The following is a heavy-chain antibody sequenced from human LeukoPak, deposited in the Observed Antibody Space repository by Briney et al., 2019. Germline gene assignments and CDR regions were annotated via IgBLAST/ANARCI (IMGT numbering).Heavy chain of an antibody. J-gene: IGHJ3*02. CDR2: ISYDGSTK. CDR1: GFTFSSYA. D-gene: IGHD3-10*01. V-gene: IGHV3-30-3*01. Sequence: GGSLRLSCAASGFTFSSYAIHWVRQAPGKGLEWVAIISYDGSTKYYADSVKGRFTISRDNSKSTLYLQMNSLRAEDMAVYYCARDRDYYGSGSRAFDIWGQGTMVTVSS. CDR3: ARDRDYYGSGSRAFDI.